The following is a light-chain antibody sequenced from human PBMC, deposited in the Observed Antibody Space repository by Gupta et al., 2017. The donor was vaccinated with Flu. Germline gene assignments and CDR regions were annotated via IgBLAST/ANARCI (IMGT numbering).Light chain of an antibody. CDR2: DAS. CDR1: QDISNY. J-gene: IGKJ2*01. CDR3: QQYDNLPLYT. Sequence: IQLTHSPSSLSAFDVDRVTITCQASQDISNYLNWYQQKPGKAPKLLIYDASNLETGVPSRFSGSGSGTDFTFTISSLQPEDIATYYCQQYDNLPLYTFGQGTKLEIK. V-gene: IGKV1-33*01.